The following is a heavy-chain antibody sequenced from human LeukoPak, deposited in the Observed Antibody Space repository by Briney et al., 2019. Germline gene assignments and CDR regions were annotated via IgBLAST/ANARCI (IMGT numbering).Heavy chain of an antibody. J-gene: IGHJ4*02. Sequence: SETLSLTRTVSGGSISSSSYYWGWIRQPPGKRLEWIGSIYYSGSTYYNPSLKSRVTISVDTSKNQFSLKLSSVTAADTAVYYCARHPDNRWLQLPHFDYWGQGTLVTVSS. CDR2: IYYSGST. D-gene: IGHD5-24*01. CDR3: ARHPDNRWLQLPHFDY. V-gene: IGHV4-39*01. CDR1: GGSISSSSYY.